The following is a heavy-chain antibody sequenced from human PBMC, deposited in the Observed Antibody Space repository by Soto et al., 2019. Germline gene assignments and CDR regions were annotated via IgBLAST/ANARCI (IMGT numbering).Heavy chain of an antibody. D-gene: IGHD3-3*01. J-gene: IGHJ6*02. CDR3: SATIYSASYYYGMDV. Sequence: QVQLVQSGVEVKKPGSSVMVSCKASGGTFSTYAINWVRQAAGQGLEWMVGIIPIFNSANYAQKFQGRVTIIADRTTSTAYMELSSLRSEDTAVYYCSATIYSASYYYGMDVWGQGTTVTVSS. CDR1: GGTFSTYA. CDR2: IIPIFNSA. V-gene: IGHV1-69*06.